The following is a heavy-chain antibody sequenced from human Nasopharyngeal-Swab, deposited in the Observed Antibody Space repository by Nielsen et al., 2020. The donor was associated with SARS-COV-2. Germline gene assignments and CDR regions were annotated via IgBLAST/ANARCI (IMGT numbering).Heavy chain of an antibody. D-gene: IGHD4-17*01. J-gene: IGHJ4*02. Sequence: GGSLRLSCAASGFTFSSYAVHWVRQAPGKGLEYVSAISSNGGSTYYANSVKGRFTISRDNSKNTLYLQMGSLRAEDMAVYYCARGTVTTTPHFDYWGQGTLVTVSS. CDR1: GFTFSSYA. CDR3: ARGTVTTTPHFDY. V-gene: IGHV3-64*01. CDR2: ISSNGGST.